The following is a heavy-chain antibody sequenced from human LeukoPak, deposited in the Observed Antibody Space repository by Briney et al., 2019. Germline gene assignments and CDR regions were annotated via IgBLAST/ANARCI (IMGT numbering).Heavy chain of an antibody. CDR1: GFTSSSYA. J-gene: IGHJ4*02. V-gene: IGHV3-23*01. CDR3: ASQFPDIVVVVTAPPDFDF. CDR2: ISGGGGST. D-gene: IGHD2-15*01. Sequence: PGGSLRLSCAVSGFTSSSYAMTWVRQAPGKELEWVSAISGGGGSTFYADSVKGRFTISRENSKNTLYLQMNSLRAEDTAVYYCASQFPDIVVVVTAPPDFDFWGQGTLVTVSS.